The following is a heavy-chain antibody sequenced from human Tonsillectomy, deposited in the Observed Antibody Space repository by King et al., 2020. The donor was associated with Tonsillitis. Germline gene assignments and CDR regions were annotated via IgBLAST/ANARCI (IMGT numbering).Heavy chain of an antibody. CDR2: IIPIFGTA. Sequence: QLVQSGAEVKKPGSSVKVSCKASGGTFSSYAIGWVRQAPGQGLEWMGGIIPIFGTANYAQKFQGRVTITADDSTSTAYMELSSLRSDDTAVYYCARVPHPIDGYYYWYMDVWGKGTTVTVSS. J-gene: IGHJ6*03. CDR1: GGTFSSYA. V-gene: IGHV1-69*01. D-gene: IGHD3-16*01. CDR3: ARVPHPIDGYYYWYMDV.